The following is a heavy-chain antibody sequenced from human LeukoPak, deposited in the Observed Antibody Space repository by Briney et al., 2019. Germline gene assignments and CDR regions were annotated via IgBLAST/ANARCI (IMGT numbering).Heavy chain of an antibody. CDR2: INWNGGST. CDR3: ARIKSSGNYSPFDY. Sequence: PGGSLRLSCAASGLTFDDYGMSWVRQVPGKGLEWVSGINWNGGSTGYADSVKGRFAISRDNAKNSLYLQMNSLRAEDTALYYCARIKSSGNYSPFDYWGQGALLTVSS. CDR1: GLTFDDYG. V-gene: IGHV3-20*04. D-gene: IGHD1-26*01. J-gene: IGHJ4*02.